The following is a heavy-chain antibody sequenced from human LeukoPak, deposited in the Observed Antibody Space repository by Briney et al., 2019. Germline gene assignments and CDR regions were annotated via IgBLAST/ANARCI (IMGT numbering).Heavy chain of an antibody. CDR2: IYYSGST. Sequence: SETLSLTCTISRGSISSYYWSWIRQPPGKGLEWIGYIYYSGSTDYNPSLKSRVTISVDTSKNQFFLKMSSVTAADTAVYYCARGDGYDYSRYWYFALWGRGTRVTVSS. V-gene: IGHV4-59*01. D-gene: IGHD5-12*01. CDR1: RGSISSYY. J-gene: IGHJ2*01. CDR3: ARGDGYDYSRYWYFAL.